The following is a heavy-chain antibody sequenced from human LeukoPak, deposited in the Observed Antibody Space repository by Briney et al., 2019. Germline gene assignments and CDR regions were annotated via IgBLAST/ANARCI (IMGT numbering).Heavy chain of an antibody. V-gene: IGHV3-30*02. CDR2: IRYDGSNK. J-gene: IGHJ4*02. CDR3: ARVGGGGDYFDY. Sequence: GGSLRLSCGASGFTFRSYAMHWVRQAPGKGLEWVAFIRYDGSNKYYADSVKGRFTISRDNSKDTLYLQMNSLRSEDTAVYYCARVGGGGDYFDYWGQGTLVTVSS. CDR1: GFTFRSYA. D-gene: IGHD3-16*01.